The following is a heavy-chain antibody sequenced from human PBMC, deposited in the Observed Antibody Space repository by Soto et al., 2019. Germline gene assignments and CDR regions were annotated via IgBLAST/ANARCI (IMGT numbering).Heavy chain of an antibody. CDR3: ARSHYYGSGSYYPTNWFDP. D-gene: IGHD3-10*01. V-gene: IGHV4-39*01. CDR1: GGSISSSSYY. Sequence: SETLSLTCTVSGGSISSSSYYWGWIRQPPGKGLEWIGSIYYSGSTYYNPSLKSRVTISVDTSKNQFSLKLSSVTAADTAVYYCARSHYYGSGSYYPTNWFDPWGQGTLVTVSS. J-gene: IGHJ5*02. CDR2: IYYSGST.